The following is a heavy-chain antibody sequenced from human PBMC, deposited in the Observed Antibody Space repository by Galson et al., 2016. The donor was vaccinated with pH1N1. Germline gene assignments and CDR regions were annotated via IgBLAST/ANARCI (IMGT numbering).Heavy chain of an antibody. J-gene: IGHJ4*02. D-gene: IGHD3-22*01. CDR3: AKGFGLDYYDSSGYEYFFDK. CDR1: GFTFSKYG. V-gene: IGHV3-33*08. Sequence: SLRLSCAGSGFTFSKYGMHWVRRAPGKGLEWVAVIWDDGSNTYHADSVRGRFSISRDNSKNTLYLQMNSLRVEDTGIYYCAKGFGLDYYDSSGYEYFFDKWGQGTLVTVSS. CDR2: IWDDGSNT.